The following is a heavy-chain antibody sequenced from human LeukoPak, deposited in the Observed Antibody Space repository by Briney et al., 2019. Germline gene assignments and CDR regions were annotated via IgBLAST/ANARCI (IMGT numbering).Heavy chain of an antibody. CDR1: GYTFTGYY. CDR3: AREKWSSSWYGLGADYYGMDV. J-gene: IGHJ6*02. Sequence: ASVKVSCRASGYTFTGYYMHWVRQAPGQGLEWIGWINPNSGGINYAQKFQGWVTMTRDTSISTAYMELSRLRSDDTAVYYCAREKWSSSWYGLGADYYGMDVWGQGTTVTVSS. V-gene: IGHV1-2*04. D-gene: IGHD6-13*01. CDR2: INPNSGGI.